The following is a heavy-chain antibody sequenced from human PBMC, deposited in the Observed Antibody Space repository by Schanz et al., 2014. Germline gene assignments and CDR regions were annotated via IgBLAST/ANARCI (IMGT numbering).Heavy chain of an antibody. J-gene: IGHJ3*02. V-gene: IGHV3-74*01. CDR2: ISGDGTTT. CDR3: ATDYSGGGCHI. D-gene: IGHD6-19*01. Sequence: EVQLVESGGGLVQPGGSLRLSCAASGFTFSVYWMHWVRQPPGKGLVSVSRISGDGTTTSYADSVKGRFTISRDNAKNTLYLQMYSLRAEDTAVYFCATDYSGGGCHIWGQGTMVTVSS. CDR1: GFTFSVYW.